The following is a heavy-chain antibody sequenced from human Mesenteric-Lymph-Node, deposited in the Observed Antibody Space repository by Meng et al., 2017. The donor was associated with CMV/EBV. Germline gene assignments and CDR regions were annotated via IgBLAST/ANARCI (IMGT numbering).Heavy chain of an antibody. Sequence: ASVKVSCKASGYTFIGYYMHWVRQAPGQGLEWMGWINPNSGVTKSAQKFQGRLTMTRDTSISTAYMEVSRLRSDDTAIYYCARYGVNEYYFDYWGQGTLVTVSS. CDR3: ARYGVNEYYFDY. V-gene: IGHV1-2*02. J-gene: IGHJ4*02. D-gene: IGHD4/OR15-4a*01. CDR2: INPNSGVT. CDR1: GYTFIGYY.